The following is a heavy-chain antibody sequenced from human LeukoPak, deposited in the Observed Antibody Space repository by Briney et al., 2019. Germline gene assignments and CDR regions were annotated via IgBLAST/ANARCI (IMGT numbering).Heavy chain of an antibody. Sequence: AGGSLRLSCAASGFTFSSYTMHWVRQAPGKGLEWVSYISSSSTTIYDADSVKGRFTISRDNSKNTLYLQMNSLRTEDTAVYYCARDATTYYYGSGSYGGAFDIWGQGTMVTVSS. CDR2: ISSSSTTI. J-gene: IGHJ3*02. CDR1: GFTFSSYT. V-gene: IGHV3-48*01. CDR3: ARDATTYYYGSGSYGGAFDI. D-gene: IGHD3-10*01.